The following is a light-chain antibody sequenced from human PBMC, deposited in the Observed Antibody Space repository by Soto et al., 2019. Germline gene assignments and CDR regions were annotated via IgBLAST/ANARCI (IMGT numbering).Light chain of an antibody. CDR3: QQHDNFPWT. CDR1: QNISNW. Sequence: DTRMTQSPSTLSASVGDRVTITCRASQNISNWLAWFQQKPGRSPKLLIYKASSLEAAVPSRFTGSGSGTEFTLTISSLQPDDFATYYCQQHDNFPWTFGQGTKVEIK. V-gene: IGKV1-5*03. J-gene: IGKJ1*01. CDR2: KAS.